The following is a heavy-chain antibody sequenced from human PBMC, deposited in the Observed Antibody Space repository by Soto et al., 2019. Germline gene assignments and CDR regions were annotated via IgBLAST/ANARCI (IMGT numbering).Heavy chain of an antibody. CDR3: ASGWTLRDV. D-gene: IGHD3-10*01. V-gene: IGHV3-7*03. Sequence: EVQLVESGGGLVQPGGSLRLSCAASGFTFSSYGMSWVRQAPGKGLEWVAKIKQDGSEKYYVDSVKGRFNISRDNAKNSLYLQMTGQKAEDTTVYYCASGWTLRDVWGQGTTVTVSS. CDR1: GFTFSSYG. J-gene: IGHJ6*02. CDR2: IKQDGSEK.